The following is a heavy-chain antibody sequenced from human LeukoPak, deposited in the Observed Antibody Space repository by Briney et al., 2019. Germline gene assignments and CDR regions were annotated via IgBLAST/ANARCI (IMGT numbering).Heavy chain of an antibody. CDR2: ISGNGDST. CDR3: AKGTWFGDYPVPFDS. V-gene: IGHV3-23*01. CDR1: GFTFSSYA. Sequence: GGSLRLSCVASGFTFSSYAMGWVRQAPGKGLEWVSAISGNGDSTYFADSVKGRFTISRDNSKNTLYVQMKSLRAEDTAVYYCAKGTWFGDYPVPFDSWGQGTLVTVSS. J-gene: IGHJ4*02. D-gene: IGHD3-10*01.